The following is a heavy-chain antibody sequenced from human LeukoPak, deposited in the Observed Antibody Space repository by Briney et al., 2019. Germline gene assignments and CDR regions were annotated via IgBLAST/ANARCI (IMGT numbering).Heavy chain of an antibody. J-gene: IGHJ4*02. Sequence: PSETLSLTCTVSGGSISSYYWSWIRKPPGKGLEWIGHIYYSGSTNYNPSLKSRVTISVDTSKNQFSLKLSSVTAADTAVYYCARGVYDILTGYYTPPFDYWGQGTLVTVSS. V-gene: IGHV4-59*01. D-gene: IGHD3-9*01. CDR3: ARGVYDILTGYYTPPFDY. CDR1: GGSISSYY. CDR2: IYYSGST.